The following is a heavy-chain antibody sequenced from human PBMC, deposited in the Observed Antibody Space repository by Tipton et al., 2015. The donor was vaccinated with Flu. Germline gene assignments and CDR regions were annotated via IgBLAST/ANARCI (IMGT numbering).Heavy chain of an antibody. Sequence: GSLRLSCAVSGFTVSTSYMSWVRQPRGKGLEWVSIVYDDGRTYYADSVEGRFAISRDNSKNILYLQMNSLRADDTAVYFCARDEGGTYPDWGQGTLVTVSS. D-gene: IGHD1-14*01. CDR2: VYDDGRT. J-gene: IGHJ4*02. CDR1: GFTVSTSY. V-gene: IGHV3-53*01. CDR3: ARDEGGTYPD.